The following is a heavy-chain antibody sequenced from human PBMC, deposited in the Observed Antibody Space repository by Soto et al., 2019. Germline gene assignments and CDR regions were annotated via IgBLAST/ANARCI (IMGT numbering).Heavy chain of an antibody. D-gene: IGHD2-2*01. Sequence: GGSLRLSCAASGFTFSSYAMSWVRQAPGKGLEWVSAISGSGGSTYYADSVKGRFTISRDNSKNTLYLQMNSLRAEDTAVYYCAKGLRRRDIVVVPAAMEFDPWGQGTLVTVSS. CDR2: ISGSGGST. CDR3: AKGLRRRDIVVVPAAMEFDP. J-gene: IGHJ5*02. V-gene: IGHV3-23*01. CDR1: GFTFSSYA.